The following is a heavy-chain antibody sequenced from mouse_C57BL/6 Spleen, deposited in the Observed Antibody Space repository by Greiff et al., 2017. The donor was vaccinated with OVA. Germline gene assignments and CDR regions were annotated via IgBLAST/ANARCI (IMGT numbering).Heavy chain of an antibody. CDR2: INPGSGGP. D-gene: IGHD2-4*01. CDR1: GYAFTSYL. J-gene: IGHJ4*01. CDR3: ARYDYDRGIYAMDY. Sequence: VQLQQSGAELVRPGTSVKVSCKASGYAFTSYLIEWVKQRPGQGLEWIGVINPGSGGPNYNEKFKGTATLAVDKSSSTAYMQLSSLTSEDSAVYFCARYDYDRGIYAMDYWGQGTSVTVSS. V-gene: IGHV1-54*01.